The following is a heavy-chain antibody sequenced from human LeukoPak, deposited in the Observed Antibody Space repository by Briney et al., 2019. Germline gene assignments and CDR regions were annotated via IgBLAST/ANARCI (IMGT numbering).Heavy chain of an antibody. CDR1: GFTFSSYS. V-gene: IGHV3-21*01. D-gene: IGHD6-13*01. CDR3: ARDPGSGWLYGMDV. J-gene: IGHJ6*02. CDR2: ISSSSSYI. Sequence: GGSLRLSCAASGFTFSSYSMNWVRQAPGKGLEWVSSISSSSSYIYYADSVKGRFTISRDNAKNSLYLQMNSLRAEDTAVYYCARDPGSGWLYGMDVWGQGTTVTVSS.